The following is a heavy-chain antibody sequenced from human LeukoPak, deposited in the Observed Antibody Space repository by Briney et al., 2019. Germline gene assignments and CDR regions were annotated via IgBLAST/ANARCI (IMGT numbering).Heavy chain of an antibody. CDR3: ARGLGRDGYNPGDY. D-gene: IGHD5-24*01. J-gene: IGHJ4*02. Sequence: ASVKVSCKPSEYIFTDDYMHWVRQTPGQGLEWMGIINPSGGSTSYAQKFQGRVTMTRDMSTSTVYMELSSLRSEDTAVYYCARGLGRDGYNPGDYWGQGTLVTVSS. V-gene: IGHV1-46*01. CDR2: INPSGGST. CDR1: EYIFTDDY.